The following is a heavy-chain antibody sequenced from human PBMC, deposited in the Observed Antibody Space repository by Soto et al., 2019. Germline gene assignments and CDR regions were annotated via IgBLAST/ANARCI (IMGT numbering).Heavy chain of an antibody. CDR3: TRARQYSSGWPDAFDI. J-gene: IGHJ3*02. V-gene: IGHV3-49*03. D-gene: IGHD6-19*01. CDR2: IRSKAYGGTT. CDR1: GFTFGDYA. Sequence: PGGSLRLSCTASGFTFGDYAMSWFRQAPGKGLEWVGFIRSKAYGGTTEYAASVKGRFTISRDDSKSIAYLQMNSLKTEDTAVYYCTRARQYSSGWPDAFDIWGQGTMVTVSS.